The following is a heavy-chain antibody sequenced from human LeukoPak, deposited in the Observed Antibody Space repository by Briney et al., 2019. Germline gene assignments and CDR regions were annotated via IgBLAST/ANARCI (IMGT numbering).Heavy chain of an antibody. J-gene: IGHJ4*02. Sequence: ASVKVSCKASGDTFSSYAISWVRQAPGQGLEWMGGIIPIFGTANYAQKFQGRVTITTDESTSTAYMELSSLRSEDTAVYYCARVPWMGATYYFDYWGQGTLVTVSS. CDR3: ARVPWMGATYYFDY. V-gene: IGHV1-69*05. CDR1: GDTFSSYA. CDR2: IIPIFGTA. D-gene: IGHD1-26*01.